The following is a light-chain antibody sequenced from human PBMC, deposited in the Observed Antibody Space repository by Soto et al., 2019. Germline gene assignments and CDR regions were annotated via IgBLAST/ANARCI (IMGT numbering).Light chain of an antibody. J-gene: IGLJ3*02. CDR1: SGSVSTSHY. CDR2: STN. Sequence: QAVVTQEPSFSVSPGGTVTLTCGLSSGSVSTSHYPSWHQQAPGQAPRTLIYSTNTRSSGVPDRFSGSILGNKAALTITGAQADDECDYACVLYMGSGIWVFGGGTQLTVL. CDR3: VLYMGSGIWV. V-gene: IGLV8-61*01.